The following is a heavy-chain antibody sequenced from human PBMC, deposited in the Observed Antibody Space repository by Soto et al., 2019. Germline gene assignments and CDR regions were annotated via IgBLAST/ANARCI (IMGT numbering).Heavy chain of an antibody. J-gene: IGHJ5*02. Sequence: QVQLVQSGAEVKKPGSSVKVSCKASGGTFSSYAISWVRQAPGQGLEWMGGIIPIFGTANYAQKFQGRVKINADKSTSTADMELSSLRSEDPAVYYCAKNFVSGHWFDPWGQGTLVTVSS. V-gene: IGHV1-69*06. D-gene: IGHD3-9*01. CDR1: GGTFSSYA. CDR2: IIPIFGTA. CDR3: AKNFVSGHWFDP.